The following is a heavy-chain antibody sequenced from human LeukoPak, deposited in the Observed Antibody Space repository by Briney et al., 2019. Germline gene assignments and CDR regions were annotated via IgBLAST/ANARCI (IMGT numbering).Heavy chain of an antibody. D-gene: IGHD6-13*01. J-gene: IGHJ4*02. CDR1: GGSISSGSYY. Sequence: PSETLSLTCTVSGGSISSGSYYWSWIRQPAGKGLEWIGRIYTSGSTNYNPSLKSRVTISVDTSKNQFSLKLSSVTAADTAVYYCARGAAAANWGQGTLVTVSS. CDR3: ARGAAAAN. V-gene: IGHV4-61*02. CDR2: IYTSGST.